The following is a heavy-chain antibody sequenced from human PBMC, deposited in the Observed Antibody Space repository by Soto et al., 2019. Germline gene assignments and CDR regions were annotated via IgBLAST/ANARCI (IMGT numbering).Heavy chain of an antibody. CDR3: AREPRYTVTNPRLAFDF. CDR1: GFTFTDYN. V-gene: IGHV3-48*02. CDR2: ISDYSSII. D-gene: IGHD1-1*01. J-gene: IGHJ4*02. Sequence: QPGGSLRLSCAASGFTFTDYNMAWVRQSPGKGLEWISYISDYSSIIYYADSVKGRFTVSRDNAKSSLYLQMNSLSDEDTALYYCAREPRYTVTNPRLAFDFWGQGTLVTVSS.